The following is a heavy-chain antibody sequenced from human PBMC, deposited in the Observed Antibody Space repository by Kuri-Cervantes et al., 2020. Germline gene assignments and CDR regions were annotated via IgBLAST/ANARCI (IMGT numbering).Heavy chain of an antibody. CDR3: ARDPSSTSYYYYYYGMDV. CDR1: GFTFSSYS. J-gene: IGHJ6*02. V-gene: IGHV3-48*04. Sequence: GESLKISCAASGFTFSSYSMNWVRQAPGKGLEWVSYISSSGSTIYYADSVKGRFTISRDNAKNSLYLQMNSLRAEDTAVYYCARDPSSTSYYYYYYGMDVWGQGTTVTVSS. D-gene: IGHD2-2*01. CDR2: ISSSGSTI.